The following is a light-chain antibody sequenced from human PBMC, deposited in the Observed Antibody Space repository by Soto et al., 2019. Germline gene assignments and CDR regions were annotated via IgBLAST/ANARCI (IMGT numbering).Light chain of an antibody. CDR1: QGIRND. Sequence: AIQMTQSPSSLSASVGDRVNITCPASQGIRNDLAWYQQRPGAAPKLLIFASSNLQTGVPSRFRGSGSGTDFTLTISSLLPDDFATYYCLQDYTYPRTFGQGTKVEI. CDR3: LQDYTYPRT. V-gene: IGKV1-6*01. CDR2: ASS. J-gene: IGKJ1*01.